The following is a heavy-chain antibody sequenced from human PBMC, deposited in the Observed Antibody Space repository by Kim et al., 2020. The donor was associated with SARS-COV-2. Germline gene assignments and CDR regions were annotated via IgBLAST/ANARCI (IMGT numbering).Heavy chain of an antibody. CDR1: GFTFSDYD. D-gene: IGHD6-19*01. CDR3: ARGAVLGTYGMDV. CDR2: IDTAGDT. J-gene: IGHJ6*02. Sequence: GGSLRLSCAASGFTFSDYDMHWVRQPTGQGLEWVSAIDTAGDTFYPGSVKGRFTISRENAKNSLYLQMHNLRDGDTAVYFCARGAVLGTYGMDVWGQGTT. V-gene: IGHV3-13*04.